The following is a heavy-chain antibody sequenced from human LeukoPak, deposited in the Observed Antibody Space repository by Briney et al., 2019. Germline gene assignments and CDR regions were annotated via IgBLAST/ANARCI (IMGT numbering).Heavy chain of an antibody. CDR1: GYTFTGYY. V-gene: IGHV1-2*02. J-gene: IGHJ4*02. CDR3: ARDAPVVRGVIIAFDY. D-gene: IGHD3-10*01. CDR2: INPNSGGT. Sequence: ASVKVSCKASGYTFTGYYMHWVRQAPGQGLEWMGWINPNSGGTNYAQKFQGRVTMTRDTSTSTVYMELSSLRSEDTAVYYCARDAPVVRGVIIAFDYWGQGTLVTVSS.